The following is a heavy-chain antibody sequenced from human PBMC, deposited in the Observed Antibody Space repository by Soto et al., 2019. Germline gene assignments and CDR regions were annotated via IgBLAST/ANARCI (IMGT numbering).Heavy chain of an antibody. CDR3: ARDHRIAALGGMDV. CDR2: INPNSGGT. CDR1: GYTFTRYY. V-gene: IGHV1-2*04. J-gene: IGHJ6*02. D-gene: IGHD6-6*01. Sequence: ASVKVSCKASGYTFTRYYMHWVRQAPGQGLEWMGWINPNSGGTNYAQKFQGWVTMTRDTSISTAYMELSRLRSDDTAVYYCARDHRIAALGGMDVWGQGTTVTVSS.